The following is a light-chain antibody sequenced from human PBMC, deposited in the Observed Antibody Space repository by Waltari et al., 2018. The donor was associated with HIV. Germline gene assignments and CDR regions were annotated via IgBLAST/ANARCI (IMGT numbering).Light chain of an antibody. J-gene: IGLJ1*01. V-gene: IGLV3-21*02. CDR2: DDH. CDR3: QVWDSSRGLSFV. CDR1: NIERKR. Sequence: SYVLIQPPSVSVAPGQTATITCGGNNIERKRVHWYQQKPGQAPVLVVSDDHDRPSGIPERVSGSNSGNTATLTISRVEAGDEADYYCQVWDSSRGLSFVFGSGTKVTVL.